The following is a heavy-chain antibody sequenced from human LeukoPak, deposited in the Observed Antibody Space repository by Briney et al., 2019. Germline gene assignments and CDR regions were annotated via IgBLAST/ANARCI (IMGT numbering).Heavy chain of an antibody. CDR3: ARGDCSSTSCYFSSDY. CDR1: GYTFTGYY. V-gene: IGHV1-2*02. J-gene: IGHJ4*02. CDR2: INPNSGGT. Sequence: ASVKVSCKASGYTFTGYYMHWVRQAPGQGLEWMGWINPNSGGTNYAQKFQGRVTMTRDTSISTAYMELSRLRSDDTAVYYCARGDCSSTSCYFSSDYWGQGTLVPVSS. D-gene: IGHD2-2*01.